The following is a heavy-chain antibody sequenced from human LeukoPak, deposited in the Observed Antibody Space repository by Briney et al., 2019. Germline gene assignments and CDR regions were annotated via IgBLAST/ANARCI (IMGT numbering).Heavy chain of an antibody. CDR2: ISSSSSTI. V-gene: IGHV3-48*01. J-gene: IGHJ6*03. Sequence: GGSLRLSCAASGFTFSSYSMNWVRQAPGKGLEWVSYISSSSSTIYYADSVKGRFTISRDNAENSLYLQMNSLRAEDTAVYYCARGDYYGSGSYYTPYYYYYMDVWGKGTTVTVSS. CDR1: GFTFSSYS. D-gene: IGHD3-10*01. CDR3: ARGDYYGSGSYYTPYYYYYMDV.